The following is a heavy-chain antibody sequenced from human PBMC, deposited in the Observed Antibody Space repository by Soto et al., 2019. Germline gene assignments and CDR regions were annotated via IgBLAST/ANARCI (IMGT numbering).Heavy chain of an antibody. CDR1: GLTFSSYA. V-gene: IGHV3-30-3*01. J-gene: IGHJ6*02. D-gene: IGHD3-22*01. CDR3: ARDGWLYYDSTSQGMDV. CDR2: ISYDGNNK. Sequence: PGGSLRLSCGASGLTFSSYAIYWVRQAPGKGLEWLAVISYDGNNKNYADSVKGRFTISRDNSKNTLYLQMNSLRAEDTSVYYCARDGWLYYDSTSQGMDVWGQGTTVTVSS.